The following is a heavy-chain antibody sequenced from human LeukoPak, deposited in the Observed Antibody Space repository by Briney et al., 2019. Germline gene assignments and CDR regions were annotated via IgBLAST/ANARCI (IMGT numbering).Heavy chain of an antibody. V-gene: IGHV1-69*04. D-gene: IGHD2-21*02. J-gene: IGHJ4*02. CDR1: GGTFSSYA. CDR2: IIPILGIA. CDR3: ARVVSPSYCGGDCYLNPHYYFDY. Sequence: SVKVSCKASGGTFSSYAISWVRQAPGQGLEWMGRIIPILGIANYAQKFQGRVTITADKSTSTAYMELSSLRSEDTAVYYCARVVSPSYCGGDCYLNPHYYFDYWGQGTLVTVSS.